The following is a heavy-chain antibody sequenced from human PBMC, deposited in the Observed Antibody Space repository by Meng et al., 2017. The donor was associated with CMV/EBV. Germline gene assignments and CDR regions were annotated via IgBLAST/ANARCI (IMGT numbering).Heavy chain of an antibody. V-gene: IGHV3-33*06. CDR2: IWYDGSNK. Sequence: LSLTCAASGFTFSSYGMHWVRQAPGKGLEWVAVIWYDGSNKYYADSVKGRFTISRDNSKNTLYLQMNSLRAEDTAVYYCAKAPRDYYGMDVWGQGTTVTVSS. CDR3: AKAPRDYYGMDV. J-gene: IGHJ6*02. CDR1: GFTFSSYG.